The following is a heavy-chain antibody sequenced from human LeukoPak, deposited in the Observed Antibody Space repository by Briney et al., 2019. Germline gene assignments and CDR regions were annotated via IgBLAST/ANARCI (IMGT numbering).Heavy chain of an antibody. Sequence: SGGSLRLSCAASGFTFSTYAMSWVRQPPGKGLQWIASIYYSGSTYYNSSLKSRVTISVDTSKNQFSLKLSSVTAADTAVYYCASDKGYSNNYFDYWGQGTLVTVSS. CDR2: IYYSGST. V-gene: IGHV4-39*02. J-gene: IGHJ4*02. D-gene: IGHD6-13*01. CDR3: ASDKGYSNNYFDY. CDR1: GFTFSTYA.